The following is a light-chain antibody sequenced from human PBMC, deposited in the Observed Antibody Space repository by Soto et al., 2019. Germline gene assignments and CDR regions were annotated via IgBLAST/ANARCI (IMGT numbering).Light chain of an antibody. V-gene: IGKV1-5*03. CDR3: QQYNSYSPLT. J-gene: IGKJ4*01. CDR2: KAS. CDR1: QSISTW. Sequence: DIQMTQSPSTLPASVGDSVAITCRADQSISTWLAWYQQKPGKAPNLLIYKASRLETGVPSRFSGSGSGTEFTLTISFLQPDHFANYHCQQYNSYSPLTFGGGTKVDI.